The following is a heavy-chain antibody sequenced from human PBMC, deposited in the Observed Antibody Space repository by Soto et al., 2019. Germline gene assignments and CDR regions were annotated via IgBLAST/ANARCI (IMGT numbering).Heavy chain of an antibody. J-gene: IGHJ6*02. CDR3: ARCGSGTHYYYYGMDV. D-gene: IGHD3-10*01. CDR2: IIPIFGTA. V-gene: IGHV1-69*13. CDR1: GGTFSSYA. Sequence: SVKVSCKASGGTFSSYAISWVRQAPGQGLEWMGGIIPIFGTANYAQKFQGRVTITADESTSTAYMELSSLRSEDTAVYYCARCGSGTHYYYYGMDVWGQGTTVTVSS.